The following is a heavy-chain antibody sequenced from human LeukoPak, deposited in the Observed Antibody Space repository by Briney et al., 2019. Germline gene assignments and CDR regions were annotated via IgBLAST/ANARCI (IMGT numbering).Heavy chain of an antibody. CDR2: IYSGGST. V-gene: IGHV3-53*01. Sequence: GGSLRLSCAASGFTVSSNYMSWVRQAPGKGLEWVSVIYSGGSTYYADSVKGRFTISRDNSKNTLYLQMNSLRAEDTAVYYCAKVENVDTAMVTEPYFDYWGQGTLVTVSS. CDR3: AKVENVDTAMVTEPYFDY. CDR1: GFTVSSNY. J-gene: IGHJ4*02. D-gene: IGHD5-18*01.